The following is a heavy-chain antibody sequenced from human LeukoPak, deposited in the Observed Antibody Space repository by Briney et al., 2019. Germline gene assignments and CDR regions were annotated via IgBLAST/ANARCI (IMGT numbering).Heavy chain of an antibody. V-gene: IGHV4-59*01. CDR3: ARGYSNWNYGVYNWFDP. CDR2: IYYSGST. J-gene: IGHJ5*02. D-gene: IGHD1-7*01. Sequence: SETLSLTCAVHGGPFRGDSWSWIRQPPGKGLEWIGYIYYSGSTNYNPSLKSRVTISVDTSKNQFSLKLSSVTAADTAVYYCARGYSNWNYGVYNWFDPWGQGTLVTVSS. CDR1: GGPFRGDS.